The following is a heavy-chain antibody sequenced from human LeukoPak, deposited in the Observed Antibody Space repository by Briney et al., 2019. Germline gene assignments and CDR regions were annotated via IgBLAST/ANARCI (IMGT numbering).Heavy chain of an antibody. CDR3: AKEAAIATAPYNWFDP. CDR1: GFTFSNYW. Sequence: GGSLRLSCAASGFTFSNYWMHWVRQAPGKGLMWVSRINSDGSSTSYADSVKGRFTISRDNAKNTLYLQMNSLRAEDTAVYYCAKEAAIATAPYNWFDPWGQGTLVTVSS. D-gene: IGHD6-25*01. CDR2: INSDGSST. V-gene: IGHV3-74*01. J-gene: IGHJ5*02.